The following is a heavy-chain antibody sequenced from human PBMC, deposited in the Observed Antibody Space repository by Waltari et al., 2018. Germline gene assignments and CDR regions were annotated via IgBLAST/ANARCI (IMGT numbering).Heavy chain of an antibody. V-gene: IGHV4-38-2*01. CDR2: IYHSGST. CDR1: GYSISSGYY. CDR3: ARQMGYDWDY. J-gene: IGHJ4*02. Sequence: QVQLQESGPGLVKPSETLSLTCAVSGYSISSGYYWGWIRQPPGKGLEWIGSIYHSGSTYYNPSLKRRVTISVDTSKNQFSLKLSSVTAADTAVYYCARQMGYDWDYWGQGTLVTVSS. D-gene: IGHD5-12*01.